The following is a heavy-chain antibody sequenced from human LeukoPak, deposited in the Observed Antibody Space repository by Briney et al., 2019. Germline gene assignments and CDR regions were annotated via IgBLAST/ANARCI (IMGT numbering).Heavy chain of an antibody. Sequence: SVKVSCKASGYTFTSYYMHWVRQAPGQGLEWMGGIIPIFGTANYAQKFQGRVTITADESTSTAYMELSSLRSEDTAVYYCAREARARRGRNAFDIWGQGTMVTVSS. CDR3: AREARARRGRNAFDI. CDR2: IIPIFGTA. D-gene: IGHD3-10*01. CDR1: GYTFTSYY. J-gene: IGHJ3*02. V-gene: IGHV1-69*13.